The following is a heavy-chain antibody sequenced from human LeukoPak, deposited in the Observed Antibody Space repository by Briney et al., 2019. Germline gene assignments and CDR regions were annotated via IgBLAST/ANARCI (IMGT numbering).Heavy chain of an antibody. CDR3: ARSYYYDSSEVDY. J-gene: IGHJ4*02. V-gene: IGHV1-2*06. D-gene: IGHD3-22*01. Sequence: ASVKVSCKASGYTFTGYYMHWVRQAPGQGLEWMGRINPNSGGTNYAQKFQGRVTMTRDTPISTAYMELSRLRSDDTAVYYCARSYYYDSSEVDYWGQGTLVTVSS. CDR2: INPNSGGT. CDR1: GYTFTGYY.